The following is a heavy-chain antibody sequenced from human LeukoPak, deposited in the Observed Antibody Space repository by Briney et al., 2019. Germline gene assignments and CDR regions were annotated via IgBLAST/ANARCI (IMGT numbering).Heavy chain of an antibody. CDR1: GGSISSSSYY. CDR3: ARSEDWSREYYFDY. V-gene: IGHV4-39*01. J-gene: IGHJ4*02. CDR2: IYYSGST. D-gene: IGHD3-9*01. Sequence: SETLSLTCTVSGGSISSSSYYWGWIRQPPGKGLEWIGSIYYSGSTYYNPSLKSRVTISVDTSKNQFSLKLSSVTAADTAVYYCARSEDWSREYYFDYWGQGTLVTVSS.